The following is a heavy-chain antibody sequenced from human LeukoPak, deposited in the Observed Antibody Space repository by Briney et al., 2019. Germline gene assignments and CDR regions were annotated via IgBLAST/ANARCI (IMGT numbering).Heavy chain of an antibody. CDR1: GFTFSNYG. CDR3: ATVRGNSGTWYVDL. D-gene: IGHD4-23*01. Sequence: GGSLRLSCAASGFTFSNYGMHWVRQAPGKGLEWVAIIWYDGSNKYYTDSVRGRFTISRDNSKSTLYVQMNNLRAEDTAVYYCATVRGNSGTWYVDLWGRGTQVTVSS. V-gene: IGHV3-33*01. CDR2: IWYDGSNK. J-gene: IGHJ2*01.